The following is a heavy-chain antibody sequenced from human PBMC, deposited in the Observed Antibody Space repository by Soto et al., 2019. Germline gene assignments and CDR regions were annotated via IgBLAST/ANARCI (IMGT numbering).Heavy chain of an antibody. CDR2: IYPGDSDT. V-gene: IGHV5-51*01. CDR1: GYSFTSYW. Sequence: GESLKISCKGSGYSFTSYWIGWVRQMPGKGLEWMGIIYPGDSDTRYSPSFQGQVTISADKSISTAYLQWSSLKASDTAMYYCARSHRDDSIVVVPAALDYWGQGTLVTVSS. CDR3: ARSHRDDSIVVVPAALDY. D-gene: IGHD2-2*01. J-gene: IGHJ4*02.